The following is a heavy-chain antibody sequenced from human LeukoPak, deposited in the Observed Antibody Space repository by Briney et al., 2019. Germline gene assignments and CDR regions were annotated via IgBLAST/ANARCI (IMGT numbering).Heavy chain of an antibody. D-gene: IGHD6-6*01. CDR1: GFTFDDYA. V-gene: IGHV3-9*01. Sequence: PGRSLRLSCAASGFTFDDYAMHWVRHAPGKGLEWVSGISWNSGSIGYADSVKGRFTISRDDAKNSLYLHMNSLRAEDTALYYCAKGLEKPLDYYYYMDVWGKGTTVTVSS. CDR3: AKGLEKPLDYYYYMDV. J-gene: IGHJ6*03. CDR2: ISWNSGSI.